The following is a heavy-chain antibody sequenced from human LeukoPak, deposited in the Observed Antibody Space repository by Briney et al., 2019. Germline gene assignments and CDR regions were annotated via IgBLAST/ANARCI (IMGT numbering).Heavy chain of an antibody. V-gene: IGHV1-18*01. CDR1: GYTFTSYG. CDR3: ATERSYNVVVPAAPGAFDI. CDR2: ISAYNGNT. Sequence: ASVKVSCKASGYTFTSYGISWVRQAPGQGLEWMGWISAYNGNTNYAQKLQGRVTMTTDTSTSTAYMELSSLRSEDTAVYYCATERSYNVVVPAAPGAFDIWGQGTMVTVSS. D-gene: IGHD2-2*01. J-gene: IGHJ3*02.